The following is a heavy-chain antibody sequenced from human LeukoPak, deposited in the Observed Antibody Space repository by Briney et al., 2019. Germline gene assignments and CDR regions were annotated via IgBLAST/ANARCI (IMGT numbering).Heavy chain of an antibody. CDR1: GGSISSGGYY. D-gene: IGHD6-19*01. J-gene: IGHJ4*02. CDR2: IYHNGRT. CDR3: ARGAVRQWLDYYFDY. Sequence: ASQTLSLTCTVSGGSISSGGYYCTWIRQPPGKGLEWIGYIYHNGRTYYNPSLESRVTISVDRSKNHFSLNLTSVTAADTAVYYCARGAVRQWLDYYFDYWGQGTLVTVSS. V-gene: IGHV4-30-2*01.